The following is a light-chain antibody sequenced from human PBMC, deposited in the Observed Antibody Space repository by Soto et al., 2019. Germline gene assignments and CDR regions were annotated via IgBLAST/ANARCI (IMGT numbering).Light chain of an antibody. J-gene: IGKJ4*01. CDR2: AAS. CDR1: QTITTY. CDR3: QQSYTTPPT. V-gene: IGKV1-39*01. Sequence: DIQMTQSPSSLSASVGDTVTITFRASQTITTYLNWYQQKPGKAPRLLIYAASSLQSGVPSKFSGSGSATDFTLTITNLQPEDFATYYCQQSYTTPPTFGGGTKVDIK.